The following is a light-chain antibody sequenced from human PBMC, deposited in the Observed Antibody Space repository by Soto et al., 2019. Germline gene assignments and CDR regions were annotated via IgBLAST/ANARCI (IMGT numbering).Light chain of an antibody. CDR1: QSVASSH. J-gene: IGKJ4*01. V-gene: IGKV1-9*01. Sequence: LTQSPGTLSLSPGERATLSCRASQSVASSHLAWYQQKPGKAPKLLIYAASTLQSGVPSRFSGSGSGTDFTLTISSLQPEDFATYYCQQLNSYPLTFGGGTKVEIK. CDR2: AAS. CDR3: QQLNSYPLT.